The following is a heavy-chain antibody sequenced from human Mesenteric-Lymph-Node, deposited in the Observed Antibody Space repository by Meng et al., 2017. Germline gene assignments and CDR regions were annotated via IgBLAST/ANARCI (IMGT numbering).Heavy chain of an antibody. Sequence: GESLKISCAASGFTFSSYAMSWVRQAPGKGLEWVANIKQDGSEKYYVDSVKGRFTISRDNAKNSLYLQMNSLRAEDTAVYYCARAWRGGWLQREYYFDYWGQGKRVTGCS. CDR1: GFTFSSYA. CDR3: ARAWRGGWLQREYYFDY. CDR2: IKQDGSEK. D-gene: IGHD5-24*01. V-gene: IGHV3-7*01. J-gene: IGHJ4*02.